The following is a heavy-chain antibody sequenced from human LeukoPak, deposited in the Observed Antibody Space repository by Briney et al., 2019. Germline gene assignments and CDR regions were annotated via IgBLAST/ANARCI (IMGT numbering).Heavy chain of an antibody. CDR3: ARELGYGYDY. D-gene: IGHD5-18*01. Sequence: SETLSLTCTVSGGSISSGGYYWSWIRQHPGKGLEWIGYIYSSGSTNYNPSLKSRVTMSVDTSKNQFFLNLRSVTSADTAVYYCARELGYGYDYWGQGTLVTVSS. V-gene: IGHV4-61*08. J-gene: IGHJ4*02. CDR1: GGSISSGGYY. CDR2: IYSSGST.